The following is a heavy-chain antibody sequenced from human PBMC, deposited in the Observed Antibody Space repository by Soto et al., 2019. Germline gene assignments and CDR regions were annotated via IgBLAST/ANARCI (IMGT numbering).Heavy chain of an antibody. CDR1: GGSISAYY. V-gene: IGHV4-59*08. D-gene: IGHD1-1*01. J-gene: IGHJ4*02. CDR3: ARHYPIANNWNYFDY. Sequence: PSETLSLTCTVSGGSISAYYWSWIRQPPGKALEWIGYISYSGSTNYNPTLQSRVTISVDTSNNQFSLKVNSVTAADTALYYCARHYPIANNWNYFDYWGQGTLVTAPQ. CDR2: ISYSGST.